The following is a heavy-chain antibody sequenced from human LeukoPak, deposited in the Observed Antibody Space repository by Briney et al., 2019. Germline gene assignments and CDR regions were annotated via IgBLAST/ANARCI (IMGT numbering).Heavy chain of an antibody. CDR2: TSGRGDYT. CDR3: AKDPPENSSDWFIRYFDL. D-gene: IGHD6-13*01. Sequence: GGSLRLSCAASGFTFSNYAMSWVRQAPGKGLEWVSATSGRGDYTYYADSVKGRFTISRDNSKNTVYLQMNSLRDEDTAVYYCAKDPPENSSDWFIRYFDLWGQGTLVSVSS. V-gene: IGHV3-23*01. J-gene: IGHJ5*02. CDR1: GFTFSNYA.